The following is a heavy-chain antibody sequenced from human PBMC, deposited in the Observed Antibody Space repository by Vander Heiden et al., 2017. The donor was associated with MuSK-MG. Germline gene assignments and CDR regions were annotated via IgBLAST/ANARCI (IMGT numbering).Heavy chain of an antibody. CDR3: ARVSPGSPFDY. CDR2: IYYSGTT. J-gene: IGHJ4*02. V-gene: IGHV4-59*01. CDR1: GGSISSYD. D-gene: IGHD1-26*01. Sequence: QLQLQESGPGLVKPPEPLSLTCTLSGGSISSYDWSWIRQPPGKGLEWIGYIYYSGTTNYNPSLKSRVTISVDTSKNQFSLKLSSVTAADTAVYYCARVSPGSPFDYWGQGTLVTVSS.